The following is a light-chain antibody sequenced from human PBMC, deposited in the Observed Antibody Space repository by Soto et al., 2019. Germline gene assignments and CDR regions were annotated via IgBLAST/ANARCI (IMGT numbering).Light chain of an antibody. CDR2: LNSDGSH. J-gene: IGLJ2*01. CDR3: QTWGTGPVV. V-gene: IGLV4-69*02. CDR1: SGHSSYA. Sequence: QPVLTQSPSASASLGASVKLTCTLNSGHSSYAIAWHQQQPEKGPRYLMKLNSDGSHSKGDGIPDRFSGSSSGTERYLTISSLQSEDEADYYCQTWGTGPVVFGGGTKLTVL.